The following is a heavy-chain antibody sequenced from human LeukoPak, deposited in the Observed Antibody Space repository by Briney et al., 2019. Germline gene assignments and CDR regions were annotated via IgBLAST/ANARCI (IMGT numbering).Heavy chain of an antibody. J-gene: IGHJ6*03. CDR3: ARVMSYYYYMDV. V-gene: IGHV4-59*01. CDR2: IFSSGIT. Sequence: SETLSLPFPVSGGSISSYYWSWIRQPPGKGLEWVGYIFSSGITSYNPSLKSRVTISVDTSNNQFSLKLSSVTAADTAVYYCARVMSYYYYMDVWGKGTTVTISS. CDR1: GGSISSYY. D-gene: IGHD2-8*01.